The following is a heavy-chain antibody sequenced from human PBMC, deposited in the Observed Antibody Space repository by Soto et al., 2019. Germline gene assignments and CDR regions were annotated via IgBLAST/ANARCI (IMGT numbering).Heavy chain of an antibody. CDR1: GFTFSSYG. CDR2: ISDDGSNK. J-gene: IGHJ4*02. Sequence: QVQLVESGGGVVQPGRSLRLSCAASGFTFSSYGMHWVRQAPGKGLEWVAVISDDGSNKYYADSVKGRFTISRDNSKNTLYLQMNSLRAEDTAVYYCAKDKERYCSSTSCYEGYFDYWGQGTLVTVSS. CDR3: AKDKERYCSSTSCYEGYFDY. D-gene: IGHD2-2*01. V-gene: IGHV3-30*18.